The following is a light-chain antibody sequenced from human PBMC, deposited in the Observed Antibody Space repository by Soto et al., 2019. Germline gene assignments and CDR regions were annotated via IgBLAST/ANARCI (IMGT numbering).Light chain of an antibody. CDR3: QQLRMYPST. J-gene: IGKJ4*01. CDR2: AAS. Sequence: IQLTQSPSSLSASVGDSVTITCRASQDIAIYLAWYQQKPGEAHKLLIYAASPVSGGVPSRFSGSGSGTDFALTISRLPDENFATYYCQQLRMYPSTFGGGTKVEIK. CDR1: QDIAIY. V-gene: IGKV1-9*01.